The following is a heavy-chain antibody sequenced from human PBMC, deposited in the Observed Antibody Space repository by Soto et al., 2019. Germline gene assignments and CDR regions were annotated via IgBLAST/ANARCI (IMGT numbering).Heavy chain of an antibody. CDR3: ARRMYYYGSGSYYSSTYYYYYMDV. Sequence: QVQLVQSGAEVKKPGASVKVSCKASGYTFTSYGISWVRQAPGQGLEWMGWISAYNGNTNYAQKLQGRVTMTTDTSTSTADMELRSLRSDDTAVYYCARRMYYYGSGSYYSSTYYYYYMDVWGKGTTVTVSS. CDR2: ISAYNGNT. J-gene: IGHJ6*03. CDR1: GYTFTSYG. D-gene: IGHD3-10*01. V-gene: IGHV1-18*01.